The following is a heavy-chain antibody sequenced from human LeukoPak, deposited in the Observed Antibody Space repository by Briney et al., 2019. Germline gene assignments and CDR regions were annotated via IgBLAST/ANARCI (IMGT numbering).Heavy chain of an antibody. V-gene: IGHV3-23*01. CDR3: AKDRVYGSGSRDAFDI. CDR2: ITDSGGTT. CDR1: GFTFSSYA. D-gene: IGHD3-10*01. J-gene: IGHJ3*02. Sequence: GGSLRLSCAASGFTFSSYAMSWVRRAPGKGLEWVSGITDSGGTTYYADSVKGRFTFSRDNSKNTLYLQMNSLRAEDTAVYYCAKDRVYGSGSRDAFDIWGQGTMVTVSS.